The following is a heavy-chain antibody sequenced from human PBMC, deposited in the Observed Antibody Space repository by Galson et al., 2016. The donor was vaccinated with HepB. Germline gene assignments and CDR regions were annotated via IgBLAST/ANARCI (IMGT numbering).Heavy chain of an antibody. CDR3: AREGTDLYSMTLDI. CDR1: GFTFSNYD. Sequence: LRLSCAASGFTFSNYDMHWVRQVTGKGLEWVSGIGTAGETYYPGSVTGRFTISRENAKKSLYLQINSLRVEDTAVYYCAREGTDLYSMTLDIWGQGTVVTVSS. J-gene: IGHJ3*02. V-gene: IGHV3-13*01. D-gene: IGHD1-1*01. CDR2: IGTAGET.